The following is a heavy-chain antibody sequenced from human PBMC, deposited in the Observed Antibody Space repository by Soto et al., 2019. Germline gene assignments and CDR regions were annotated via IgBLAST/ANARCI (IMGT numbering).Heavy chain of an antibody. V-gene: IGHV4-34*01. CDR2: INHSGST. Sequence: PSETLSLTCAVYVGSFSGYYWSWIRQPPGKGLEWIGEINHSGSTNYNPSLKSRVTISVDTSKNQFSLKLSSVTAADTAVYYCARVYGSGGIDYWGQGTLVTVSS. D-gene: IGHD3-10*01. CDR1: VGSFSGYY. J-gene: IGHJ4*02. CDR3: ARVYGSGGIDY.